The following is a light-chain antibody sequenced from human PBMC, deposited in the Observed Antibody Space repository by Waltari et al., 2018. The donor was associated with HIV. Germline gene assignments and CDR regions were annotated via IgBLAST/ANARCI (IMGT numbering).Light chain of an antibody. CDR2: DVS. CDR3: CSYAGSYTYV. V-gene: IGLV2-11*01. CDR1: SSDVGRYNY. J-gene: IGLJ1*01. Sequence: QSALTQPRSVSGSPGQSVTIPCPGTSSDVGRYNYVPWSQPPPGKAPTVRIYDVSKRPSGVPDRFSGSKSGNTASLTISGLQAEDEADYYCCSYAGSYTYVFGTGTKVTVL.